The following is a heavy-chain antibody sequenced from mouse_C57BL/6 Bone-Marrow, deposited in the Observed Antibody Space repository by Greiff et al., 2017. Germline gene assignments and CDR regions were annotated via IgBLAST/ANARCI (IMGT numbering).Heavy chain of an antibody. D-gene: IGHD1-1*01. J-gene: IGHJ1*03. CDR2: IWTGGGT. Sequence: VQLKESGPGLVAPSQSLSITCTVSGFSLTSYAISWVRQPPGKGLEWLGVIWTGGGTNYNSALKSRLSISKDNSKSQVFLKMNSLQTDDTARYYCARRIYYGSYWYFDVWGTGTTVTVSS. CDR1: GFSLTSYA. CDR3: ARRIYYGSYWYFDV. V-gene: IGHV2-9-1*01.